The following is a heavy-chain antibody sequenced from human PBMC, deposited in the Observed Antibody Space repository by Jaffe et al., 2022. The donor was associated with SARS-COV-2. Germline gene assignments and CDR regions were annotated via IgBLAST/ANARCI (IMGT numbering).Heavy chain of an antibody. CDR2: IWYDGSNK. CDR3: ARDLKPIAAADFFYYYYGMDV. D-gene: IGHD6-13*01. J-gene: IGHJ6*02. CDR1: GFTFSSYG. V-gene: IGHV3-33*01. Sequence: QVQLVESGGGVVQPGRSLRLSCAASGFTFSSYGMHWVRQAPGKGLEWVAVIWYDGSNKYYADSVKGRFTISRDNSKNTLYLQMNSLRAEDTAVYYCARDLKPIAAADFFYYYYGMDVWGQGTTVTVSS.